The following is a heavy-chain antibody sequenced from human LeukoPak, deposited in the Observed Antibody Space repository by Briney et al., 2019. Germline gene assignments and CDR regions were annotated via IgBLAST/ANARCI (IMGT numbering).Heavy chain of an antibody. D-gene: IGHD1-26*01. V-gene: IGHV1-2*02. CDR2: INPNSGGT. Sequence: ASVKVSCKASGYTFTGYYMHWVRQAPGQGLEWMGWINPNSGGTNYAQKFQGRVTMTRDTSISTAYMELSRLRSDDTAVYYCARAETPWELPRYWGQGILVTVSS. CDR3: ARAETPWELPRY. CDR1: GYTFTGYY. J-gene: IGHJ4*02.